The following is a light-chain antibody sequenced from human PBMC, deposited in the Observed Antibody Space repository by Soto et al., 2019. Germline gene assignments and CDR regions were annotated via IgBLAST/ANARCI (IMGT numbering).Light chain of an antibody. Sequence: DVVMTQSPLSLPVPLGQPASMSCRSSRILVYSDGKTYLSWFQHRPGQSPRRLVYKVSNRDSGVPDRFSGSGSGTDFTLKISRVEAEDVGVYFCMQGTHWPWTFGQGTKVEIK. J-gene: IGKJ1*01. CDR2: KVS. CDR1: RILVYSDGKTY. CDR3: MQGTHWPWT. V-gene: IGKV2-30*01.